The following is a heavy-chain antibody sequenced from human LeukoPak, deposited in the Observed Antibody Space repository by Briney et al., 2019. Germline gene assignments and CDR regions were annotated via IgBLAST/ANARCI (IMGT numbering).Heavy chain of an antibody. J-gene: IGHJ5*02. CDR3: ARGPGYCSSTSCYSSWFDP. CDR1: GGTFSIYA. D-gene: IGHD2-2*01. CDR2: IIPILGIA. Sequence: GASVNVSFRSSGGTFSIYAISWVRQAPGQGLEWMGRIIPILGIANYAQKFQGRVTITADKSTSTAYMELSSLRSEDTAVYYCARGPGYCSSTSCYSSWFDPWGQGTLVTVSS. V-gene: IGHV1-69*04.